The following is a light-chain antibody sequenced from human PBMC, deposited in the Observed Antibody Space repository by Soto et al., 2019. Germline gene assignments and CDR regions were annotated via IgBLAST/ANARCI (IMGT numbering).Light chain of an antibody. CDR2: DAS. J-gene: IGKJ5*01. Sequence: EIVLTQSPATLSLSPGEIATLSCRDSQSVSSYLAWYQQKPGQAPRLLIYDASNRATGIPARFSGSGSGTDFTLTISSLEPEDFAVYYCQQRSNWPPITFGQGTRLEI. CDR1: QSVSSY. CDR3: QQRSNWPPIT. V-gene: IGKV3-11*01.